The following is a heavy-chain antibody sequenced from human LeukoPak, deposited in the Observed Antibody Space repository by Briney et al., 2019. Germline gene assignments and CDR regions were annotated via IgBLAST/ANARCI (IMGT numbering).Heavy chain of an antibody. CDR2: IYYSGST. V-gene: IGHV4-61*01. D-gene: IGHD6-19*01. J-gene: IGHJ4*02. CDR1: GGSVSSGSFY. Sequence: SETLSLTCTVSGGSVSSGSFYWSWIRQPPGGGLEWIGHIYYSGSTNDNPSLKGRVTISIDTSKNDLSLKLSSVTAADTAVYYCARFPYSSGSYYFDYWGQGALVTVSS. CDR3: ARFPYSSGSYYFDY.